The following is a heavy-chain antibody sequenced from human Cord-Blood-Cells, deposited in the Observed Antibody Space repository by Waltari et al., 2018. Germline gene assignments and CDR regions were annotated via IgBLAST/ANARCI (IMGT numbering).Heavy chain of an antibody. CDR2: FDPEDGET. Sequence: QVQLVQSGAEVKKPGASVKVSCKVSAYTHPELSIHCVRQAPGKGLEWMGGFDPEDGETIYAQKFQGRVTMTEDTSTDTAYMELSSLRSEDTAVYYCATVSRMVFGVVIHAFDIWGQGTMVTVSS. V-gene: IGHV1-24*01. D-gene: IGHD3-3*01. J-gene: IGHJ3*02. CDR1: AYTHPELS. CDR3: ATVSRMVFGVVIHAFDI.